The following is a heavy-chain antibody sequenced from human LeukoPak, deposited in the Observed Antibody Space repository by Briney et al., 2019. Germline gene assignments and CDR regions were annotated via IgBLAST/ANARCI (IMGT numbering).Heavy chain of an antibody. CDR1: GFTFSSYS. J-gene: IGHJ4*02. Sequence: GGSLRLSCAASGFTFSSYSMNWVRQAPGKGLEWVSSISSSSSYIYYADSVKGRFTISRDSAKNSLYLQMNSLRAEDTAVYYCASGSPPYDSSGYYRPQYYFDYWGQGTLVTVSS. V-gene: IGHV3-21*01. CDR2: ISSSSSYI. D-gene: IGHD3-22*01. CDR3: ASGSPPYDSSGYYRPQYYFDY.